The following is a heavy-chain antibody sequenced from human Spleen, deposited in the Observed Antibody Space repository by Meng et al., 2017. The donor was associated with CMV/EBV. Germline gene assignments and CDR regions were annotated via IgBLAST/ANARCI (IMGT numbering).Heavy chain of an antibody. D-gene: IGHD3-3*01. V-gene: IGHV3-74*01. CDR1: GFTFSSYG. Sequence: GGSLRLSCAASGFTFSSYGMHWVRQAPGKGLVWVSRINSDGSSTSYADSVKGRFTISRDNAKNTLYLQMNSLRAEDTAVYYCARDLIFGVAPYGMDVWGQGTTVTVSS. J-gene: IGHJ6*02. CDR2: INSDGSST. CDR3: ARDLIFGVAPYGMDV.